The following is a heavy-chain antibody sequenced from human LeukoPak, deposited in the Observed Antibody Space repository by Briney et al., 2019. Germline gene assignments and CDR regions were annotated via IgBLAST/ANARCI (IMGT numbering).Heavy chain of an antibody. D-gene: IGHD3-10*01. CDR1: GFTFSSYE. Sequence: PGGSLRLSCAASGFTFSSYEMHWVRQAPGKGLEWVSYISSSGSTIHYADSMKGRFTISRDNAKNSLFLQLNSLRAEDTAVYYCARKTYYYDSGSYSKSYYFDYWGQGTLVTVSS. V-gene: IGHV3-48*03. CDR2: ISSSGSTI. CDR3: ARKTYYYDSGSYSKSYYFDY. J-gene: IGHJ4*02.